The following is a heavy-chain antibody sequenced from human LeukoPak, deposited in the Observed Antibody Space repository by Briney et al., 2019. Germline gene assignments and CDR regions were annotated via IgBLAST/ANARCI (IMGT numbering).Heavy chain of an antibody. Sequence: GGSLRLSWAASGFTFSSYSMNWVRQAPGKGLEWVSSISSSSSYIYYADSVKGRFTISRDNDKNSLYLQMNSLRAEDTAVYYCARVGMAVAESFFDYWGQGTLVTVSS. V-gene: IGHV3-21*01. CDR1: GFTFSSYS. J-gene: IGHJ4*02. CDR2: ISSSSSYI. D-gene: IGHD6-19*01. CDR3: ARVGMAVAESFFDY.